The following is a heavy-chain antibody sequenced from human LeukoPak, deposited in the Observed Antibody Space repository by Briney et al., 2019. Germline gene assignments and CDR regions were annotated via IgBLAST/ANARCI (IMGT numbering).Heavy chain of an antibody. Sequence: GGSLRLSCAASGFTFSSYGMHWVRQTPGKGLEWVAFIRYDGNNNYYADSVKGRFTISRDNAKNSLYLQMNSLRAEDTAVYYCARAPLDIVVVVAALGAFDIWGQGTMVTVSS. V-gene: IGHV3-30*02. CDR1: GFTFSSYG. CDR3: ARAPLDIVVVVAALGAFDI. J-gene: IGHJ3*02. D-gene: IGHD2-15*01. CDR2: IRYDGNNN.